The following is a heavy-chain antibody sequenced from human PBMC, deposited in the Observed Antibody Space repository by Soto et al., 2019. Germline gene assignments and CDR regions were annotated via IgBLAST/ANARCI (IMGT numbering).Heavy chain of an antibody. J-gene: IGHJ4*02. D-gene: IGHD5-12*01. CDR2: IYHSGST. Sequence: TSETLSLTCAVSGGSISSSNWWSWVRQPPGKGLEWIGEIYHSGSTNYNPSLKSRVTISVDKSKNQFSLKLNSVTAADTAVYYCARVEGVATITYAFDYWGQGTLVTVSS. V-gene: IGHV4-4*02. CDR3: ARVEGVATITYAFDY. CDR1: GGSISSSNW.